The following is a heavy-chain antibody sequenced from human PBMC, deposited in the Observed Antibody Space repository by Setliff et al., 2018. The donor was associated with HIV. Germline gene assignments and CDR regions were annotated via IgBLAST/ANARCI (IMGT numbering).Heavy chain of an antibody. V-gene: IGHV3-23*01. Sequence: GGSLRLSCAASGFSFRSYAVSWVRQAPGKGLEWVSVISGSGDITYYRESVKGRFTVSRDNPNNTVYLQMNSLRAEDTAVYYCAKEVKQWLVQANYYYYYMDVWGKGTTVTVSS. J-gene: IGHJ6*03. CDR2: ISGSGDIT. CDR3: AKEVKQWLVQANYYYYYMDV. CDR1: GFSFRSYA. D-gene: IGHD6-19*01.